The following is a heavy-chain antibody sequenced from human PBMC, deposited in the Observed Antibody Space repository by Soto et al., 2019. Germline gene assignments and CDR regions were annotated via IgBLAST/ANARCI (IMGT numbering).Heavy chain of an antibody. CDR3: ARHYDILTGYYTPLEY. Sequence: SATLSLTCTVSGGNISRTSYYWGWIRPPPGKGLEWIGTIYYNGGTYYNPSLKSRVTISVDTSKNQFFLKLSSVTAADTAVYYCARHYDILTGYYTPLEYWGQGTQVTVSS. J-gene: IGHJ4*02. D-gene: IGHD3-9*01. CDR1: GGNISRTSYY. V-gene: IGHV4-39*01. CDR2: IYYNGGT.